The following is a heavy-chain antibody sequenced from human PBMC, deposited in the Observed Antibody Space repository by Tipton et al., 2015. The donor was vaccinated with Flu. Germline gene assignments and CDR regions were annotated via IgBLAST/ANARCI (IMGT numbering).Heavy chain of an antibody. D-gene: IGHD6-13*01. J-gene: IGHJ5*02. CDR2: IYYSGST. V-gene: IGHV4-39*01. Sequence: TLSLTCNVSGGSISSSSDYWGWIRQPPGKGLEWIGTIYYSGSTYYNPSLRSRVTIYVDTSKNQFSLRLSSVTAADTAVYFCARRDYSNYVSEPKNWFDPWGQGTLVTVSS. CDR1: GGSISSSSDY. CDR3: ARRDYSNYVSEPKNWFDP.